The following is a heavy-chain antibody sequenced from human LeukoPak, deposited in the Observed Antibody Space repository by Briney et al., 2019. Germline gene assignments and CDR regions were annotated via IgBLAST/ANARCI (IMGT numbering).Heavy chain of an antibody. CDR2: ISGSGGST. CDR3: AKDGDSSSSADAFDI. Sequence: AGGSLRLSCAASGFTFSSYAMSWVRQAPGKGLEWVSAISGSGGSTYYADSVKGRFTISRDNSKNTLYLQMNSLRAEDTAVYYCAKDGDSSSSADAFDIWGQGTMVTVSS. CDR1: GFTFSSYA. J-gene: IGHJ3*02. V-gene: IGHV3-23*01. D-gene: IGHD6-6*01.